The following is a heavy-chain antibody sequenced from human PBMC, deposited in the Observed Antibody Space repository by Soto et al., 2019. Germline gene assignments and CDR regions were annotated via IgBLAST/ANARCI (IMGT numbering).Heavy chain of an antibody. D-gene: IGHD4-4*01. J-gene: IGHJ5*02. CDR3: AREFTVTTNWFDP. V-gene: IGHV3-48*02. CDR2: ISSSSSTI. Sequence: PGGSLRLSCAASGFTFSTYAMAWVRQAPGKGLEWASYISSSSSTIYYADSVKGRFTISRDNAKNSLYLQMNSLRDEDTAVYYCAREFTVTTNWFDPWGQGTLVTVSS. CDR1: GFTFSTYA.